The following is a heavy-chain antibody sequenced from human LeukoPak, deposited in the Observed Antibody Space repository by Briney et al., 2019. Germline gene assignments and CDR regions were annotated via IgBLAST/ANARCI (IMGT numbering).Heavy chain of an antibody. J-gene: IGHJ6*03. V-gene: IGHV1-2*02. CDR1: GYTFTGYY. D-gene: IGHD6-13*01. CDR3: ARDRPYDNSWYHYYYYMDV. Sequence: GASVKVSCKASGYTFTGYYMHWVRQAPGQGLEWMGWINPDSGGTNYAQKFQGRVTMTRDTSISTAYMELSRLRSDDTAVYYCARDRPYDNSWYHYYYYMDVWGKGTTVTVSS. CDR2: INPDSGGT.